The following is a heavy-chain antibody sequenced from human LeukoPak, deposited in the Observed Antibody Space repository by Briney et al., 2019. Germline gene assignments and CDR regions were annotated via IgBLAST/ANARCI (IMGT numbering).Heavy chain of an antibody. V-gene: IGHV3-23*01. CDR2: IFPSGGGI. CDR1: GFTFSTFA. Sequence: GGSLRLSCAASGFTFSTFAMIWVRQPPGKGLEWVSSIFPSGGGIHYADSVRGRFTISRDNSKSTLSLQMNSLRAEDTAVYYCANSAYHIFLEYWGQGTLVTVSS. D-gene: IGHD3-9*01. CDR3: ANSAYHIFLEY. J-gene: IGHJ4*02.